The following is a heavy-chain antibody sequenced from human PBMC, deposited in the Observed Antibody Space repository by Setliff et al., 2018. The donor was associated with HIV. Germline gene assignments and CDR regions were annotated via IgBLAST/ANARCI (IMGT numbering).Heavy chain of an antibody. J-gene: IGHJ4*02. CDR2: TFHRSKWYS. CDR3: ARSITTAGTVFDY. Sequence: PSQTLSLTCAISGDSVSNYSAAWSWIRQSPSRGLEWLGRTFHRSKWYSDYAESVRSRITINPDTSKNQLSLQLHSVTPEDTAVYYCARSITTAGTVFDYWGQGTLVTVPS. V-gene: IGHV6-1*01. CDR1: GDSVSNYSAA. D-gene: IGHD6-13*01.